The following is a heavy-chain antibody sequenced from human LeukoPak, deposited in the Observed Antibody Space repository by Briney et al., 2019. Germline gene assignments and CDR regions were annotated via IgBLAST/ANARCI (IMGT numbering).Heavy chain of an antibody. CDR3: ARRVAAAGTNWFDP. Sequence: GESLKISCKGSGYSFTSYWIGWVRQMPGKGLEWMGIIYPGDSDTRYSPSFQGQVTISADKSISTAYLQWSSLKASDTAMYYCARRVAAAGTNWFDPGAREPWSPSPQ. D-gene: IGHD6-13*01. J-gene: IGHJ5*02. CDR2: IYPGDSDT. V-gene: IGHV5-51*01. CDR1: GYSFTSYW.